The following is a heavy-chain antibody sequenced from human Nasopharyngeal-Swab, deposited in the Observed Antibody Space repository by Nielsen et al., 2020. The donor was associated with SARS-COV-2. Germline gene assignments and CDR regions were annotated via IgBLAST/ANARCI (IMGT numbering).Heavy chain of an antibody. CDR1: GDSITNTAYY. D-gene: IGHD3-16*01. J-gene: IGHJ4*02. Sequence: SETLSLTCSVSGDSITNTAYYWGWIRQLPGKGLEWIANIYYSGITYNNPSLKSRVTISVDTSKNKLSLRLRSVTTADTAVYYCARTTHYDYVWGSHRPPNYFDYWGQGTLVTVSS. CDR3: ARTTHYDYVWGSHRPPNYFDY. CDR2: IYYSGIT. V-gene: IGHV4-39*01.